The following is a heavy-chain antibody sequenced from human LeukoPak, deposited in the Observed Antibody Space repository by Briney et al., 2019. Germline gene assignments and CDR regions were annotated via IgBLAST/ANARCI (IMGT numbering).Heavy chain of an antibody. D-gene: IGHD4-17*01. CDR2: VYYSGST. CDR1: GGSISSSSYY. Sequence: SETLSLTCTVSGGSISSSSYYWAWIRQPPGKGLDCIGTVYYSGSTYYNPSLKSRVTISVDTSKNQFSLKLTSMTATDTSVYYCARFDYGDYYFDYWGQGTLVTVSS. V-gene: IGHV4-39*01. J-gene: IGHJ4*02. CDR3: ARFDYGDYYFDY.